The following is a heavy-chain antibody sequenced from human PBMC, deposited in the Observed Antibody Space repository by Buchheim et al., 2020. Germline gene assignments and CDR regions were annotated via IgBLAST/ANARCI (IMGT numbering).Heavy chain of an antibody. Sequence: EVQLLESGGGLVQPGGSPRLSCAASGFTFSSYPMSWVRQAPGKGLEWVSAISGSGAGTSYADSVKGRFTMSRDNSKNTLYLQMNSLRAEDTAVYYCAKGSAYGGREGYFDYWGQGTL. D-gene: IGHD4-23*01. J-gene: IGHJ4*02. CDR1: GFTFSSYP. V-gene: IGHV3-23*01. CDR2: ISGSGAGT. CDR3: AKGSAYGGREGYFDY.